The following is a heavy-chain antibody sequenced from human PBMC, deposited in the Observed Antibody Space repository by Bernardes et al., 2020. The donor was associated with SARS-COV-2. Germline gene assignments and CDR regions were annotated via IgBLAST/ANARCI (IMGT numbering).Heavy chain of an antibody. CDR1: GFTFSSSV. D-gene: IGHD5-18*01. CDR2: ISTGGSTK. V-gene: IGHV3-48*03. Sequence: GGSLRLSCAASGFTFSSSVMNWVRQAPGKGLEWVSYISTGGSTKYYADSVKGRFTISRDNAKNSLYLQMNSLRAEDTAVYYCAREYTCGFDSWGQGTLVTVSS. CDR3: AREYTCGFDS. J-gene: IGHJ4*02.